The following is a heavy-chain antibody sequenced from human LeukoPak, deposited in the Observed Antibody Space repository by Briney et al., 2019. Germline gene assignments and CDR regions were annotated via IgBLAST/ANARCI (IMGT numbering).Heavy chain of an antibody. CDR2: ISSSSSTI. Sequence: GGSLRLSCAASGFTFSSYAMSWVRQAPGKGLEWVSYISSSSSTIYYADSVKGRFTISRDNAKNSLYLQMNSLRAEDTAVYYCAREFGDGSGSWGQGTLVTVSS. D-gene: IGHD3-10*01. CDR1: GFTFSSYA. J-gene: IGHJ5*02. V-gene: IGHV3-48*01. CDR3: AREFGDGSGS.